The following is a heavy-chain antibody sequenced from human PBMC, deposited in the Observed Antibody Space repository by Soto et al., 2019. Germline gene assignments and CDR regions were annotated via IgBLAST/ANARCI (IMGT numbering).Heavy chain of an antibody. J-gene: IGHJ4*02. CDR2: ISYSGST. CDR1: GGSVSSGSYY. CDR3: ARAQTWIELWFFDY. D-gene: IGHD5-18*01. Sequence: QVQLQESGTGLVKPSETLSLTCTVSGGSVSSGSYYWSWIRQPPGQGLEWIGYISYSGSTNYNPSLKRRVTISVDTAKNQFSLKLSSVTAAGTAVDYCARAQTWIELWFFDYWGPGTLVTVSS. V-gene: IGHV4-61*01.